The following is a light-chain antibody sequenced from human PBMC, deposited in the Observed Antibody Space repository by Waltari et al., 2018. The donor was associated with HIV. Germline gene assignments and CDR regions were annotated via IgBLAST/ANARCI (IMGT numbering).Light chain of an antibody. CDR3: AAWDDSLSVVYV. CDR1: SSNIGSKN. Sequence: QSVLTQPPSASGTTGQRATIPCSGSSSNIGSKNVYWYQQLPGTAPKLLIYRNNQRPSGVPDLFSGSKSGTSASLAISGLRSEDEADYYCAAWDDSLSVVYVFGTGTKVTVL. V-gene: IGLV1-47*01. J-gene: IGLJ1*01. CDR2: RNN.